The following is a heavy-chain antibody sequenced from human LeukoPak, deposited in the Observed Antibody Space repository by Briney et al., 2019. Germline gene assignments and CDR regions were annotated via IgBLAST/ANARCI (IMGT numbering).Heavy chain of an antibody. J-gene: IGHJ4*02. CDR2: IAHHGNNK. V-gene: IGHV3-30*02. CDR3: AKDGSWSCTD. Sequence: GGSLRLSCGASGFTFSSSAMHWVRQGPGKGLEWVAYIAHHGNNKYYADSVKGRFTISRDSSKGSLYLQMNSLRADDTAVYYCAKDGSWSCTDWGQGTLVRVSS. CDR1: GFTFSSSA. D-gene: IGHD2-8*02.